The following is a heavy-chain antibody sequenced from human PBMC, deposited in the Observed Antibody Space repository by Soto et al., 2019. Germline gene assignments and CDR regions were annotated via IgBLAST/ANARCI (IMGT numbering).Heavy chain of an antibody. V-gene: IGHV1-18*01. J-gene: IGHJ6*02. Sequence: QVQLVQSGAEVKKPGASVKVSCKASGYTFTSYGISWVRQAPGQGLEWMGWISAYNGNTNYAQKLQGRVTMTTDTATRTAYMELRRLRADDTAVYYCARDQPIQGAAINYGMDVWGQGTTVTVAS. CDR2: ISAYNGNT. D-gene: IGHD6-25*01. CDR1: GYTFTSYG. CDR3: ARDQPIQGAAINYGMDV.